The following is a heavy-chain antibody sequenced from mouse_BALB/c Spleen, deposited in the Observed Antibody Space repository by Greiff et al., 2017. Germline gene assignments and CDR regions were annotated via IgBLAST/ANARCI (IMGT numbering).Heavy chain of an antibody. D-gene: IGHD1-1*01. CDR1: GFNIKDTY. V-gene: IGHV14-3*02. J-gene: IGHJ2*01. CDR3: ARILGYYGSSLGY. Sequence: EVQLQQSGAELVKPGASVKLSCTASGFNIKDTYMHWVKQRPEQGLEWIGRIDPANGNTKYDPKFQGKATITADTSSNTAYLQLSSLTSEDTAVYYCARILGYYGSSLGYWGQGTTLTVSS. CDR2: IDPANGNT.